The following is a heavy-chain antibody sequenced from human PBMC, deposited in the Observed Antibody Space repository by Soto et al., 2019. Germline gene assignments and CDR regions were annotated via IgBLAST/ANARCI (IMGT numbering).Heavy chain of an antibody. D-gene: IGHD3-16*01. CDR3: ARSPGGFTVATYFFDY. J-gene: IGHJ4*02. V-gene: IGHV2-70*04. CDR1: GFSLIIKGMR. CDR2: IDWDDDK. Sequence: ESGPTLMNPTQTLTLTCTFSGFSLIIKGMRVSCIRQPPGKALEWLARIDWDDDKFYSPSLRTRLAISKGTSKNQVVLTMTNVDPMDTATYYCARSPGGFTVATYFFDYWGQGTLVTVSS.